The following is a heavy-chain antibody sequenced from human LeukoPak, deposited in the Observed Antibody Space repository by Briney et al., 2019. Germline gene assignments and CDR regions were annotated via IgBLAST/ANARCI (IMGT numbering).Heavy chain of an antibody. CDR3: ARESEVFWAFDV. V-gene: IGHV4-30-2*01. CDR2: IYKSGST. CDR1: GDSIGSGGYY. D-gene: IGHD1-14*01. Sequence: SETLSLTCTVSGDSIGSGGYYWSWLRQPPGKGLEWIGYIYKSGSTYYNPSLKSRITISEDKSKNQFSLKLSFMTVADTALYYCARESEVFWAFDVWGQGTMVTVSS. J-gene: IGHJ3*01.